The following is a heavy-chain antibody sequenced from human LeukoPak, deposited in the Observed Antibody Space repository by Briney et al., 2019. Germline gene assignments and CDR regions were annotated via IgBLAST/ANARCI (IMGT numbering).Heavy chain of an antibody. V-gene: IGHV1-2*02. Sequence: ASVKVSCKASGYTFTGYYIHWVRQAPGQGLEWMGWISPNSGGTNYAQKFQGRVTMTRDTSISTAYLELSRLRSDDTAVYYCAKARGIAVAATPDYWSQGTLVTVSS. CDR1: GYTFTGYY. CDR2: ISPNSGGT. J-gene: IGHJ4*02. D-gene: IGHD6-19*01. CDR3: AKARGIAVAATPDY.